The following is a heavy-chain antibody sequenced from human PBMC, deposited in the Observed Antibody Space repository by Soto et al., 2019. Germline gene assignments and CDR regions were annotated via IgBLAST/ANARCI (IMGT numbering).Heavy chain of an antibody. CDR2: INYDGSNE. CDR1: GFTFSCHA. J-gene: IGHJ4*02. V-gene: IGHV3-33*08. Sequence: QVQLVESGGVLVQPGRSLRLSCAASGFTFSCHAMHWVRQAPGKGLEWVAVINYDGSNEYYADSVKCRFTISRDNSKNTLYLQMNSVRAEDTAVYYCARDYSSTSYGFDSWGQGTLVTVSS. D-gene: IGHD2-2*01. CDR3: ARDYSSTSYGFDS.